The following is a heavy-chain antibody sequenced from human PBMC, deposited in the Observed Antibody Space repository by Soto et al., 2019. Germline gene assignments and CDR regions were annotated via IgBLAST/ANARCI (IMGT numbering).Heavy chain of an antibody. CDR2: INAGNGNT. V-gene: IGHV1-3*01. J-gene: IGHJ4*02. CDR1: GYTFSSYA. CDR3: ATSIFGVVTPEY. D-gene: IGHD3-3*01. Sequence: QVQLVQSGAEVKKPGASLKVSCKASGYTFSSYAMHWVRQAPGQRLEWMGWINAGNGNTKYSQKFQGRVTITRDTSASTAYMELSSLRSEDTAVYYCATSIFGVVTPEYWGQGTLVTVSS.